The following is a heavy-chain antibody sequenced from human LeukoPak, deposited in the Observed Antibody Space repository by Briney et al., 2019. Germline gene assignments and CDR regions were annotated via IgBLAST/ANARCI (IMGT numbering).Heavy chain of an antibody. CDR2: ISGGGERA. CDR1: GILFSNTA. CDR3: GKDGGQYSSGPEFDP. D-gene: IGHD6-19*01. Sequence: GGSLRLSCAASGILFSNTAMNWARQSPGRGLEWVSAISGGGERAFYADSVKGRFTISRDNSKNILYLQMNSLTADDTAIYYCGKDGGQYSSGPEFDPRGQGALVSVSS. J-gene: IGHJ5*02. V-gene: IGHV3-23*01.